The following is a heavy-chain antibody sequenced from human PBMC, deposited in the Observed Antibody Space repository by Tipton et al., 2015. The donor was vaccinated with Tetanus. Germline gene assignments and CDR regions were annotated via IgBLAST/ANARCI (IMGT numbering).Heavy chain of an antibody. CDR2: ISSSGSTI. CDR3: ARDHPDVIAAADRAYFDY. D-gene: IGHD6-13*01. J-gene: IGHJ4*02. CDR1: GFTFSSYE. Sequence: SLRLSCAASGFTFSSYEMNWVRQAPGKGLEWVSYISSSGSTIYYADSVKGRFTISRDNAKNSLYLQMNSLRAEDTAVYYCARDHPDVIAAADRAYFDYWGQGTLVTVSS. V-gene: IGHV3-48*03.